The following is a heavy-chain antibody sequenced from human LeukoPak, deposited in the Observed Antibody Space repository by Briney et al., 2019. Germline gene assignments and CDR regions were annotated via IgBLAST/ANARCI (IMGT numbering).Heavy chain of an antibody. D-gene: IGHD3-10*01. CDR3: AYYDSGYI. J-gene: IGHJ4*02. V-gene: IGHV3-73*01. CDR1: GFTFSASV. CDR2: IRSKANNYAT. Sequence: GGSLRLSCAASGFTFSASVMHWVRQASGKGLEWVGRIRSKANNYATTYAASVKGRFTISRDDSKNTAYLQLNSLKTEDTAVYYCAYYDSGYIWGQGTLVTVSS.